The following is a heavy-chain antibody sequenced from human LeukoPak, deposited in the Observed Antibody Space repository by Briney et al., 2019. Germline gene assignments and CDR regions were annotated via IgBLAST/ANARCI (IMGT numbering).Heavy chain of an antibody. J-gene: IGHJ4*02. V-gene: IGHV3-21*01. CDR2: ISSSSSYI. CDR3: ARDEGDYYDSSGNY. CDR1: GFTFSSYS. D-gene: IGHD3-22*01. Sequence: GSLRLSCAASGFTFSSYSMNWVRQAPGKGLEWVSSISSSSSYIYYADSVKGRFTISRDNAKNSLYLQMNSLRAEDTAVYYCARDEGDYYDSSGNYWGQGTLVTVSS.